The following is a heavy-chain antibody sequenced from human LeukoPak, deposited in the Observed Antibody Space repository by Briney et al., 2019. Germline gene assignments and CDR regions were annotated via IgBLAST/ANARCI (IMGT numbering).Heavy chain of an antibody. CDR2: ISYDGSNK. D-gene: IGHD4-17*01. Sequence: PGGSLRLSCAASGFTFSSYAMHWVRQAPGKGLEWVAVISYDGSNKYYADSVKGRFTISRDNSKNTLYLQMNSLRAEDTAVYYCARDRGNDYGDYRGAFDIWGQGTMVTVSS. CDR3: ARDRGNDYGDYRGAFDI. CDR1: GFTFSSYA. V-gene: IGHV3-30-3*01. J-gene: IGHJ3*02.